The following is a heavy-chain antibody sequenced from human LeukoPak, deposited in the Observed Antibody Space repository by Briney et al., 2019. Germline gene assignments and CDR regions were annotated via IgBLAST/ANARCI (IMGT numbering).Heavy chain of an antibody. J-gene: IGHJ4*02. V-gene: IGHV6-1*01. CDR1: GDSVSSNSAA. D-gene: IGHD3-10*01. CDR2: TYYRSKLYN. CDR3: ARDRREYYYGSGSYYWYYFDY. Sequence: SQTLSLTCAISGDSVSSNSAAWNWIRQSPSRGLEWLVRTYYRSKLYNDYAVSVKSRITINPDTSKNQFSLQLNSVTPEDTAVYYCARDRREYYYGSGSYYWYYFDYWGQGTLVTVSS.